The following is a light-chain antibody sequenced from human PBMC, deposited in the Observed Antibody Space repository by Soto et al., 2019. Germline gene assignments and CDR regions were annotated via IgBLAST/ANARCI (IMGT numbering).Light chain of an antibody. CDR1: QSVSSN. CDR2: GVS. J-gene: IGKJ1*01. CDR3: QQYNNWPRT. V-gene: IGKV3-15*01. Sequence: ELVLTQSPGTLSLSPGETATLSCRASQSVSSNLAWYQQKPGQAPRLLIYGVSTRATGIPVRFSGSGSGTEFTLIISSLQSEDFAVYYCQQYNNWPRTFGQGTKVEIK.